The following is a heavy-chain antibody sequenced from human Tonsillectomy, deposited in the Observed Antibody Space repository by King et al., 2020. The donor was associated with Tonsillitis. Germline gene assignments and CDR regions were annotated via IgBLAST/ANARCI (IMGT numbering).Heavy chain of an antibody. D-gene: IGHD1-1*01. CDR2: IYHSGST. V-gene: IGHV4-38-2*01. Sequence: VQLQESGPGLVKPSETLSLTCAVSGYSISSGYCWGWIRQPPGKGLEWIGTIYHSGSTYYNPSLKSRVTISVDTSENPFSLKLSSVTAADTAVYYCARTANWNDVDFDPLGQGTLVTVSS. CDR3: ARTANWNDVDFDP. J-gene: IGHJ5*02. CDR1: GYSISSGYC.